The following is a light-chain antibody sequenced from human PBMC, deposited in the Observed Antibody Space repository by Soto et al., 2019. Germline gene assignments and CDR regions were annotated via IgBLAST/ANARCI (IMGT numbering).Light chain of an antibody. CDR2: GAS. CDR1: QDISTL. Sequence: DIQMTQSPSSVSASIGDTVTITCRASQDISTLLAWYQQKPGKAPKLLIYGASTLESGVPSRVSGRGSGTDVTLTISSLQPEDFATYFCQQADSFPLTFGGGTKVDI. V-gene: IGKV1D-12*01. CDR3: QQADSFPLT. J-gene: IGKJ4*01.